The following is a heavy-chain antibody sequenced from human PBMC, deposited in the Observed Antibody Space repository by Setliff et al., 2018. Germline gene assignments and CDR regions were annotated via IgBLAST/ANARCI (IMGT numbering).Heavy chain of an antibody. J-gene: IGHJ6*03. CDR3: VREGVDSRSSTDYRYYMDV. CDR2: TIPIFGTT. CDR1: GGTFSSYG. D-gene: IGHD3-22*01. V-gene: IGHV1-69*05. Sequence: SVKVSCKASGGTFSSYGISWVRQAPGQGLEWMGGTIPIFGTTDYAQKFQGRVTIITDESTSTAFMQLSSLRSEDPAVYYCVREGVDSRSSTDYRYYMDVWGRGTTVTVAS.